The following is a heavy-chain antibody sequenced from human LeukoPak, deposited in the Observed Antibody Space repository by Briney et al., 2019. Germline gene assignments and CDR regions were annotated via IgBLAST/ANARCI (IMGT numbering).Heavy chain of an antibody. CDR2: ISRGSRTI. CDR1: GFTFSDYS. Sequence: PGGSLRLSCTASGFTFSDYSMNWVRQAPGKGLEWVSNISRGSRTIYYSDSVKGRFTNSRDNAKHSLYLQMNSLRTEDAAVYFCARDSYSSSRNDYWGQGTLVTVSS. CDR3: ARDSYSSSRNDY. V-gene: IGHV3-48*01. J-gene: IGHJ4*02. D-gene: IGHD6-13*01.